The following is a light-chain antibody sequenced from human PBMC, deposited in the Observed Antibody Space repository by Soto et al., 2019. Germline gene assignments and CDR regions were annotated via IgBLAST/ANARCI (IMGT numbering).Light chain of an antibody. CDR1: SSDVGAYNY. CDR3: RSWTSGATYV. CDR2: DVN. V-gene: IGLV2-14*03. J-gene: IGLJ1*01. Sequence: QSALTQPASVSGSPGQSITISCAGTSSDVGAYNYVSWYQHHPGKAPKLMIYDVNNRPSGDSNRFSGSKSVNTASLTISGLQAEDEADYYCRSWTSGATYVFGSGTKVTVL.